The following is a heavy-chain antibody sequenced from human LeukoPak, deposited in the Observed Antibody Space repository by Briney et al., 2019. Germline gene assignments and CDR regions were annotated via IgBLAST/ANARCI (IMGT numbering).Heavy chain of an antibody. CDR1: GYTFTDYY. CDR2: INPKTGGT. CDR3: TRVSIAWSNLYFDY. D-gene: IGHD1-14*01. J-gene: IGHJ4*02. Sequence: GASVKVSCKASGYTFTDYYIHWVRQAPGQRLEWMGRINPKTGGTNYAQNFQGRVTMTGDTSINTASIELTSLTSGDTAVYYCTRVSIAWSNLYFDYWGKGTLVTVSS. V-gene: IGHV1-2*02.